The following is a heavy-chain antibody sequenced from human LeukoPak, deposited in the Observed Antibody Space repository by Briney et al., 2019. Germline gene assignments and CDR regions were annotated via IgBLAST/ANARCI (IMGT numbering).Heavy chain of an antibody. J-gene: IGHJ4*02. CDR2: IYYSGST. V-gene: IGHV4-59*08. CDR1: GGSISSYY. CDR3: ARQGGFWSGYSLDY. Sequence: SETLSLTCTVSGGSISSYYWSWIRQPPGKGLEWIGYIYYSGSTNYNPSLKSRVTISVDTSKNQFSLKLSSVTAADTAVYYCARQGGFWSGYSLDYWGQGTLVTVSS. D-gene: IGHD3-3*01.